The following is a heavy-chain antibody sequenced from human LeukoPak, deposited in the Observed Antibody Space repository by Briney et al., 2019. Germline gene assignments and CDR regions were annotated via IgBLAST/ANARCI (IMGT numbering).Heavy chain of an antibody. CDR2: IKEDGSEK. CDR1: GFTFSSYW. CDR3: ARELAYSTTQNY. D-gene: IGHD6-13*01. J-gene: IGHJ4*02. V-gene: IGHV3-7*01. Sequence: GGSLRVSCAASGFTFSSYWMSWVRQAPGKGLEWVANIKEDGSEKYYVDSVKGRFTISRDNAKNSLYLQMNSLRAEDTAVYYCARELAYSTTQNYWGQGTLVTVSS.